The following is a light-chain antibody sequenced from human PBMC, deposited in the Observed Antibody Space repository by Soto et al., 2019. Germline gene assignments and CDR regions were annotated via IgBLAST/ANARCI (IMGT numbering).Light chain of an antibody. V-gene: IGLV2-14*01. J-gene: IGLJ1*01. Sequence: QSVLTQPASVSGSPGQSITISCTGTSSDVGGHNYVSWYQLHPGKAPKLMVYEVSNRPSGVSNRFSGSKSGNTAFLTISGLQAEDEADYYCSSYTSSTAYVFGTGTKVTVL. CDR3: SSYTSSTAYV. CDR1: SSDVGGHNY. CDR2: EVS.